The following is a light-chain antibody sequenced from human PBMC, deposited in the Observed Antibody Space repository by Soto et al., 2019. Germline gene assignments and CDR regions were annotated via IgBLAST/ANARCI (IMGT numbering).Light chain of an antibody. V-gene: IGKV1-33*01. J-gene: IGKJ4*01. Sequence: DIQMTQSPSSLSASVRDRVTITCRSSQSIGRNLNWYLQKPGKAPKLLVYAASNLETGVPSRFSGSGSGTDFTFTISSLQPEDIATYYCQQYDNLPLTFGGGTKVDIK. CDR1: QSIGRN. CDR2: AAS. CDR3: QQYDNLPLT.